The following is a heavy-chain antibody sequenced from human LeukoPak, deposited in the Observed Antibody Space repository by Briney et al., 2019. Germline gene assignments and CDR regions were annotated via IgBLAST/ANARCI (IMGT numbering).Heavy chain of an antibody. CDR1: GGTFSSYA. CDR2: IIPIFGTA. V-gene: IGHV1-69*06. CDR3: ARDWYSGSYPIGY. D-gene: IGHD1-26*01. Sequence: ASVKVSCKASGGTFSSYAISWVRQAPGQGLEWMGGIIPIFGTANYAQKFQGRVTITADKSTSTAYMELSSLRSEDTAVYYCARDWYSGSYPIGYWGQGTLVTVSS. J-gene: IGHJ4*02.